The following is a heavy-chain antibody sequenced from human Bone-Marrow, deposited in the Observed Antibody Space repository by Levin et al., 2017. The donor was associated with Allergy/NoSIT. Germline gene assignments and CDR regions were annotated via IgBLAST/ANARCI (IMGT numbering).Heavy chain of an antibody. D-gene: IGHD2-2*01. V-gene: IGHV3-23*01. J-gene: IGHJ4*02. Sequence: SGGSLRLSCAASGFTFRNFAMSWVRQAPGKGLEWVSAITGSGATTYYADSVRDRFTISRDNSQNTLYLQLNSLRAEDTAMYFCARESGSNSQKDYFDSWGQGILVTVSS. CDR2: ITGSGATT. CDR3: ARESGSNSQKDYFDS. CDR1: GFTFRNFA.